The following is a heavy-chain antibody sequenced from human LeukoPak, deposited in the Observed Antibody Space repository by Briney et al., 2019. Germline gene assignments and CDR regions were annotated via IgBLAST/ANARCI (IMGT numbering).Heavy chain of an antibody. CDR2: IYYSGST. J-gene: IGHJ3*02. V-gene: IGHV4-59*01. D-gene: IGHD6-19*01. CDR3: ARVRGIAVAGPEITDAFDI. Sequence: PEAPSDTCMEPGGSLTGDNWCSIRPPLGERVEWIGHIYYSGSTNYNPSLKSRVTISVDTSKNQFSLKLSSVTAADTAVYYCARVRGIAVAGPEITDAFDIWGQGTMVTVSS. CDR1: GGSLTGDN.